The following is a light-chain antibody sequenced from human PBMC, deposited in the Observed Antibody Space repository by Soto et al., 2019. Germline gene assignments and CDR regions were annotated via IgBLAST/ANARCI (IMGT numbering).Light chain of an antibody. CDR1: LGIGSD. Sequence: DIQMTQSPSSLSASVGDRVTITCRARLGIGSDLGWYQQKPAKAPRRPIYDATSLQSRVPSRFSGSGSGTEFTVTICSLQPEDFATDYCLEHDSFPRTFGQGTKLEIK. CDR2: DAT. CDR3: LEHDSFPRT. V-gene: IGKV1-17*01. J-gene: IGKJ2*01.